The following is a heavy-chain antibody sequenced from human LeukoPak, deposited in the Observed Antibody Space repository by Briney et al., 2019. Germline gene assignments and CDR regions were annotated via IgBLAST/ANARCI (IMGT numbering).Heavy chain of an antibody. D-gene: IGHD3-22*01. CDR1: GFTFSSYW. V-gene: IGHV3-7*03. CDR2: IKQDGSEK. CDR3: AKDRPNYHESNGHYYRPNGDY. Sequence: GGSLRLSCAASGFTFSSYWMSWVRQAPGKGLEWVANIKQDGSEKYYVDSVNDRFTISRDNSKNTLYLQMSRLRAEDTAMYYCAKDRPNYHESNGHYYRPNGDYWGQGTLVTVSS. J-gene: IGHJ4*02.